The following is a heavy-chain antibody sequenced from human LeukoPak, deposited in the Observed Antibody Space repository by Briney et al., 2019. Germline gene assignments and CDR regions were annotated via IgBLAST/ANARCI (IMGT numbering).Heavy chain of an antibody. D-gene: IGHD3-10*01. Sequence: ASVKVSCKASGYTFTGNYMHWVRHPPGQGLEWMGWINPNSGGTNYAQKFQGRVTITRDTSISTAYMELSRLRSDDTAVYYCARGYYGSVWFDPWGQGTLVTVSS. J-gene: IGHJ5*02. CDR1: GYTFTGNY. CDR3: ARGYYGSVWFDP. CDR2: INPNSGGT. V-gene: IGHV1-2*02.